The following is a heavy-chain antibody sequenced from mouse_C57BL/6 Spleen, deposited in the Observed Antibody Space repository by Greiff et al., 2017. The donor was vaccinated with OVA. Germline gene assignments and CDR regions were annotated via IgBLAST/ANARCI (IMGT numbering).Heavy chain of an antibody. CDR3: ARKGVFAY. CDR1: GYTFTSYW. Sequence: VQLQQPGAELVRPGTSVKLCCKASGYTFTSYWMHWVKQRPGQGLEWIGVIDPSDSYTNYNQKFKGKATLTVDTSSSTAYMQLSSLTSEDSAVYYCARKGVFAYWGQGTLVTVSA. V-gene: IGHV1-59*01. CDR2: IDPSDSYT. J-gene: IGHJ3*01.